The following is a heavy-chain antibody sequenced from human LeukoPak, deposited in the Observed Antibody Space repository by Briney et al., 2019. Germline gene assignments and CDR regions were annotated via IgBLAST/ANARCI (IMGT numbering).Heavy chain of an antibody. J-gene: IGHJ6*02. Sequence: ASVKVSCKASGYTFTSYGISWVRQAPGQGLEWMGWISAYNGNTNYAQKLQGRVTMTTDTSTSTAYMELRSLRSDGTAVYYCASGIAVAGTPYYYGMDVWGQGTTVTVSS. V-gene: IGHV1-18*01. D-gene: IGHD6-19*01. CDR1: GYTFTSYG. CDR2: ISAYNGNT. CDR3: ASGIAVAGTPYYYGMDV.